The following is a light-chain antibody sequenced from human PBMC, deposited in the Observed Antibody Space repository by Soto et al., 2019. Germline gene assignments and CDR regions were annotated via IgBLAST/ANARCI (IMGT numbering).Light chain of an antibody. CDR3: QQYNNWPLWT. CDR2: GAS. J-gene: IGKJ1*01. V-gene: IGKV3-15*01. Sequence: EIVMTQSPATLSVSPGERATLSCRASQSVSSNLAWYQQKPGQAPRLLIYGASTRATGIPARFSGSGSGTEFILTISSLQSEDFAVHYCQQYNNWPLWTFGQGTKVEIK. CDR1: QSVSSN.